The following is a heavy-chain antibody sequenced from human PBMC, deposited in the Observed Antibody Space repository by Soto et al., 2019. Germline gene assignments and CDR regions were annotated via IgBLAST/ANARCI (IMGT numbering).Heavy chain of an antibody. CDR2: IYYSGST. CDR3: ARQVMTTDQVGFDY. J-gene: IGHJ4*02. V-gene: IGHV4-39*01. D-gene: IGHD4-17*01. Sequence: SSETLSLTCTVSGGSISSSSYYWGWIRQPPGKGLEWIGSIYYSGSTYYNPSLKSRVTISVDTSKNQFSLKLSSVTAADTAVYYCARQVMTTDQVGFDYGGQGTLVTVSS. CDR1: GGSISSSSYY.